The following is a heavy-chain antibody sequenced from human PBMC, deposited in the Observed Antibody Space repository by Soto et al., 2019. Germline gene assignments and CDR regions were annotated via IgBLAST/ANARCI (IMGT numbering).Heavy chain of an antibody. J-gene: IGHJ4*02. CDR3: ASLKQVGSGHYIDS. V-gene: IGHV4-4*02. D-gene: IGHD1-26*01. Sequence: QVQLQESGPRLVKPSWTLTLTGAVAGVSISSNNWWSCVRQITGKGLEWIAEIYHAGSINYNPALHSPVTMSVDNSTNQLSLNLSSVKVSDTAVYYCASLKQVGSGHYIDSWGQGTMVTVSS. CDR1: GVSISSNNW. CDR2: IYHAGSI.